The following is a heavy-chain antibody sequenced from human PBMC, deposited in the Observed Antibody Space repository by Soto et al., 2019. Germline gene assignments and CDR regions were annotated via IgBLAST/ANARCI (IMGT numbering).Heavy chain of an antibody. D-gene: IGHD5-12*01. CDR2: ISTYSGDT. CDR3: ARHHGPTTSENGFDP. V-gene: IGHV1-18*01. J-gene: IGHJ5*02. CDR1: GYTFFTYD. Sequence: QVHLVQSGVEVKTPGASVKVSCQASGYTFFTYDISWVRQAPGQGLEWMGWISTYSGDTKNAQKFQGRVTMTTDTSTTTAYLELRSLRSDDTAVYYCARHHGPTTSENGFDPWGQGNLVTVYS.